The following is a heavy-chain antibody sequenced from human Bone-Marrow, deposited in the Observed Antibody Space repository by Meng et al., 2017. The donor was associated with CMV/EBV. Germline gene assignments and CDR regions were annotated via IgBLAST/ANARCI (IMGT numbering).Heavy chain of an antibody. D-gene: IGHD1-7*01. V-gene: IGHV3-48*03. CDR3: ARDVRNYGDYYFDY. CDR2: VSSSGSDT. J-gene: IGHJ4*02. CDR1: GFTFNIYE. Sequence: GESLKISCAASGFTFNIYEMNWVRQAPGKGLEWVSHVSSSGSDTYYADSVKGRFTISKDNAKNSLYLQMNGLRADDTAVYYCARDVRNYGDYYFDYWGQGTRVTGYS.